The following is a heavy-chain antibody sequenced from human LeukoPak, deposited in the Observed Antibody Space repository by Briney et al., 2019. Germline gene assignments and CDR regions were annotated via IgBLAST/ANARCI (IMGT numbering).Heavy chain of an antibody. J-gene: IGHJ4*02. V-gene: IGHV3-23*01. CDR1: GCTFSSYS. CDR3: AKDRRIVVVVAATPGADY. Sequence: PGGSLRLSCAASGCTFSSYSMNWVRQAPGKGLEWVSAISGSGGSTYYADSVKGRFTISRDNSKNTLYLQMNSLRAEDTAVYYCAKDRRIVVVVAATPGADYWGQGTLVTVSS. D-gene: IGHD2-15*01. CDR2: ISGSGGST.